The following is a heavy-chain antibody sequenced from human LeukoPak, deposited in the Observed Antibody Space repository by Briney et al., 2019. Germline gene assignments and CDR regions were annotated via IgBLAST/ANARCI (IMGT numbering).Heavy chain of an antibody. CDR2: ISGSGDST. Sequence: GGSLRLSCTASGFIFDTHTLTWVRQALGKGLEWVASISGSGDSTNYGDSVKGRFTISRDNSKNTLYLQMNSLRAEDTAVYYCARVATLNWNYYDYWGQGTLVTVSS. CDR3: ARVATLNWNYYDY. D-gene: IGHD1-1*01. V-gene: IGHV3-23*01. CDR1: GFIFDTHT. J-gene: IGHJ4*02.